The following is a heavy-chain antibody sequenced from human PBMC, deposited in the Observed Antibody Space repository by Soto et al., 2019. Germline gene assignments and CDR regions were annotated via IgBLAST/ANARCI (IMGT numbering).Heavy chain of an antibody. V-gene: IGHV1-3*01. D-gene: IGHD3-16*01. CDR3: ARIMSGDYSDYFDY. CDR2: INAGNGNT. J-gene: IGHJ4*02. CDR1: GYTYTSNA. Sequence: EASVKPSCKDCGYTYTSNAMHWVRQAPGQRLEWMGWINAGNGNTKYSQKFQGRVTITRDTSASTAYMELSSLRAEDTAVYYCARIMSGDYSDYFDYWGPGTLVTVSS.